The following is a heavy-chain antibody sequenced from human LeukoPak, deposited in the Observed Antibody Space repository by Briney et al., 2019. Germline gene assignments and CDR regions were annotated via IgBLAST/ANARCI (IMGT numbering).Heavy chain of an antibody. D-gene: IGHD6-13*01. CDR3: ARDRRISTAGFTFDH. CDR2: INSGGGST. J-gene: IGHJ4*02. Sequence: GSAVKVSCKASGYTFTNHYIHWVRQPAGRGLEGMGMINSGGGSTGYAQKFQGRVTLTRDTPTSTVYMELSSLRSEDTAVYYCARDRRISTAGFTFDHWGQGTLVTVSS. CDR1: GYTFTNHY. V-gene: IGHV1-46*01.